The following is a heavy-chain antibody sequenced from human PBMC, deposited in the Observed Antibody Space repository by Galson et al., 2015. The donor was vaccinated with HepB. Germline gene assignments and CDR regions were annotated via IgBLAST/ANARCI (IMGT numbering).Heavy chain of an antibody. D-gene: IGHD2-15*01. V-gene: IGHV1-2*06. CDR3: ARSIWYCSGGSCSYFQH. CDR1: GYTFTGYY. J-gene: IGHJ1*01. Sequence: QSGAEVKKPGESLKISCKASGYTFTGYYMHWVRQAPGQGLEWMGRINPNSGGTNYAQKFQGRVTMTRDTSISTAYMELSRLRSDDTAVYYCARSIWYCSGGSCSYFQHWGQGTLSPSPQ. CDR2: INPNSGGT.